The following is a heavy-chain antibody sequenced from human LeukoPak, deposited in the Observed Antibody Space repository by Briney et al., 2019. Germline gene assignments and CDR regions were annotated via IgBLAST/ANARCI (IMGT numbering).Heavy chain of an antibody. CDR3: AKGSYDYIEMGYFDY. J-gene: IGHJ4*02. V-gene: IGHV3-23*01. CDR2: IIASSGST. Sequence: GGSLRLSCAASGFSFSNSAMSWVRQAPGKGLEWVSLIIASSGSTFYADSVKGRFTISRDNSKNTLYLQMNSLRAEDTAVYYCAKGSYDYIEMGYFDYWGQGTLVTVSS. D-gene: IGHD5-12*01. CDR1: GFSFSNSA.